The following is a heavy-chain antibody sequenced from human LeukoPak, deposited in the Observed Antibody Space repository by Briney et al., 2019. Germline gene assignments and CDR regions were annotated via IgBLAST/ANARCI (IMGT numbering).Heavy chain of an antibody. CDR1: GFTFSSYG. CDR2: IWYDGSNK. CDR3: AKGYSSSWCRYYYYYMDV. Sequence: TGGSLRLSCAASGFTFSSYGMHWVRQAPGKGLEWVAVIWYDGSNKYYADSVKGRFTISRDNSKNTLYLQMNSLRAEDTAVYYCAKGYSSSWCRYYYYYMDVWGKGTTVTVSS. V-gene: IGHV3-33*06. J-gene: IGHJ6*03. D-gene: IGHD6-13*01.